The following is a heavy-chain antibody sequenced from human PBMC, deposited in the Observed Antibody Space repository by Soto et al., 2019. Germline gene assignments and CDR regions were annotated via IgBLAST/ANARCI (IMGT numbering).Heavy chain of an antibody. Sequence: QVQLVESGGGVVQPERSLRLYCAAAGSTFTHYAVHWVRQAPGKGLEWVAVISSDGSHQYYAESVRGRFTISRDNFKNTVSLQMNSLRPEDTAVYSWARPDCTATRCYLYHYGFDVWGQGTTVTVSS. CDR3: ARPDCTATRCYLYHYGFDV. CDR1: GSTFTHYA. J-gene: IGHJ6*02. CDR2: ISSDGSHQ. D-gene: IGHD2-8*02. V-gene: IGHV3-30*04.